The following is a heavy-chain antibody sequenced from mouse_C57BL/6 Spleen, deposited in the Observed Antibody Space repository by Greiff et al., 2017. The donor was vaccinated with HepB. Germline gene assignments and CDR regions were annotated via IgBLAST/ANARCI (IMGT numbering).Heavy chain of an antibody. Sequence: VHVKQSGAELVRPGASVKLSCTASGFNIKDDYMHWVKQRPEQGLEWIGWIDPENGDTEYASKFQGKATITADTSSNTAYLQLSSLTSEDTAVYYGTKSYGLFAYWGQGTLVTVSA. J-gene: IGHJ3*01. D-gene: IGHD1-1*02. CDR1: GFNIKDDY. CDR2: IDPENGDT. CDR3: TKSYGLFAY. V-gene: IGHV14-4*01.